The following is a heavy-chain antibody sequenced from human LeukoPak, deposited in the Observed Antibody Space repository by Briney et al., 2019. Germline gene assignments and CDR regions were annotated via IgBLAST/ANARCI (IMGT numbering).Heavy chain of an antibody. Sequence: SETLSLTCVVSGASVSSSHWNWIRQLPGKGLEWIGCLSYTGKTDYNPSLTSRATISLDTSKNQVSLKLRSVTAADTAVYYCSEGYFEPFDHWGQGTLVTVPS. CDR3: SEGYFEPFDH. V-gene: IGHV4-59*02. D-gene: IGHD2/OR15-2a*01. CDR2: LSYTGKT. J-gene: IGHJ4*02. CDR1: GASVSSSH.